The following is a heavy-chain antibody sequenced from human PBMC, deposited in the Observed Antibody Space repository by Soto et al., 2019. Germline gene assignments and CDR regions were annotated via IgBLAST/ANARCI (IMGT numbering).Heavy chain of an antibody. D-gene: IGHD4-17*01. Sequence: EVQLVESGGGLVQPGRSLRLSCVASGFIADDYAMHWVRQAPGKGLEWVSGISSNCATINYADSVKGRFTISRDNAKNSLFLQMNSLRPEDTAFYYCVKDMKWGGMTTIHYFDSWGQGTLVTVSS. V-gene: IGHV3-9*02. CDR3: VKDMKWGGMTTIHYFDS. J-gene: IGHJ4*02. CDR2: ISSNCATI. CDR1: GFIADDYA.